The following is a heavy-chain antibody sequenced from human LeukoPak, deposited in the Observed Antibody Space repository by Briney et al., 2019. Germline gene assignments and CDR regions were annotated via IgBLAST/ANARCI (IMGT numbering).Heavy chain of an antibody. Sequence: GGSLRLSCAASGFAFSNHWMHWVRQVPGKGLVWVSRITRDGSYANYADSVKGRFTFSRDNARNTLYLQMNSLRAEDTAVYYCARDGDGYNFDFWGQGALVTVSS. CDR3: ARDGDGYNFDF. D-gene: IGHD5-24*01. J-gene: IGHJ4*02. CDR2: ITRDGSYA. V-gene: IGHV3-74*01. CDR1: GFAFSNHW.